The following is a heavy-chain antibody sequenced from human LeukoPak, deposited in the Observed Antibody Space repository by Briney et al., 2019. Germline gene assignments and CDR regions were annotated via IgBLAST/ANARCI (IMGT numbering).Heavy chain of an antibody. D-gene: IGHD3-3*01. CDR1: GGSISSYY. Sequence: SETLSLTCTVSGGSISSYYWSWIRQPAGKGLEWIGRIYASGSTNYNPSLKSRVTISIDKSKNQFSLKLSSVTAADTAVYYCARGWGLAWSGYSRRTENYMDVWGKGTTVTVSS. CDR3: ARGWGLAWSGYSRRTENYMDV. J-gene: IGHJ6*03. CDR2: IYASGST. V-gene: IGHV4-4*07.